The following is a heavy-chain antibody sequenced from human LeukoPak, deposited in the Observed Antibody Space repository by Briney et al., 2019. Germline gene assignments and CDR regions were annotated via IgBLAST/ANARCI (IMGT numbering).Heavy chain of an antibody. CDR3: AREDGTYYYYMDV. CDR1: GGSISSGSYY. V-gene: IGHV4-61*02. J-gene: IGHJ6*03. CDR2: IYTSGST. Sequence: SQTLSLTCNVSGGSISSGSYYWSWIRQPAGKGLEWIVRIYTSGSTNYNPSLNSRVTISVDTYKNQFSLELSSVTAADTAVYYCAREDGTYYYYMDVWGQGTLVTVSS.